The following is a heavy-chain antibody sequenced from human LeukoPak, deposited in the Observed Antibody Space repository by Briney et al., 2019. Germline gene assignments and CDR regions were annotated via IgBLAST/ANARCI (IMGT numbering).Heavy chain of an antibody. Sequence: ASVKVSCKASGYTFPSYDINWVRQATGQGLEWMGWMNPNSGNTGYAQKFQGRVTMTRNTSISTAYMELSSLRSEDTAAYYCARRSGWYRKGVRGRWFDPWGQGTLVTVSS. J-gene: IGHJ5*02. CDR3: ARRSGWYRKGVRGRWFDP. CDR1: GYTFPSYD. CDR2: MNPNSGNT. D-gene: IGHD6-19*01. V-gene: IGHV1-8*01.